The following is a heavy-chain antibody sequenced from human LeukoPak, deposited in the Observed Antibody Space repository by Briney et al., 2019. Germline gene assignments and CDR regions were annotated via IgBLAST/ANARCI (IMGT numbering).Heavy chain of an antibody. J-gene: IGHJ5*02. V-gene: IGHV1-8*01. Sequence: ASVKVSCKASGYTFTSYDINWVRQATGQGLEWIGWMNPNSGNTGYAQKFQGRVTMTRNTSLSTAYMELSSLRSEDTAVYYCARGRDLYYYDSSGYLTWGQGTLVTVSS. CDR2: MNPNSGNT. CDR1: GYTFTSYD. CDR3: ARGRDLYYYDSSGYLT. D-gene: IGHD3-22*01.